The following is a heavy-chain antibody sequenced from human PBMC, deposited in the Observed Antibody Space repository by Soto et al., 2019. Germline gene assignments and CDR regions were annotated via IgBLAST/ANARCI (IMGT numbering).Heavy chain of an antibody. J-gene: IGHJ6*03. Sequence: SETLSLTCTVSGGSISSYYWSWIRQPPGKGLEWIGYIYYSGSTNYNPSLKSRVTISVDTSKNQFSLKLSSVTAADTAVYYCARHGDLWFGELPPYYYYYMDVWGKGTTVTVSS. CDR3: ARHGDLWFGELPPYYYYYMDV. CDR1: GGSISSYY. V-gene: IGHV4-59*08. D-gene: IGHD3-10*01. CDR2: IYYSGST.